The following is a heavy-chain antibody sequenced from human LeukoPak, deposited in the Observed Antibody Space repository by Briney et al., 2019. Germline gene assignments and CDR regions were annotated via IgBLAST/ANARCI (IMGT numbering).Heavy chain of an antibody. D-gene: IGHD2-2*01. CDR1: GDSVSSKSAA. Sequence: SQTLSLTCAISGDSVSSKSAAWNWIRQSPSRGLEWLGRTYYRSTWYNDNAVSVRGRITVNPDTSKNQFSLHLNSVTPEDTAVYYCARRLTQYDCFDPWGQGILVTVSS. CDR3: ARRLTQYDCFDP. CDR2: TYYRSTWYN. V-gene: IGHV6-1*01. J-gene: IGHJ5*02.